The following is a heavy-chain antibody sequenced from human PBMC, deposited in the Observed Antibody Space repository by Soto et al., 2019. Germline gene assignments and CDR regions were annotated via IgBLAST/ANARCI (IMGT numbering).Heavy chain of an antibody. Sequence: SETLSLTCTVSGASITGSSYWRSIRQPAGKGLEWIGRFSLSGTTNYNRSLRSRVTMSADVHKNQFSLRLTSVTAADTALYYCARGLTPPGAPAWYYFDSWGQGTLVTAPQ. CDR1: GASITGSSY. V-gene: IGHV4-4*07. CDR2: FSLSGTT. CDR3: ARGLTPPGAPAWYYFDS. J-gene: IGHJ4*02. D-gene: IGHD2-8*02.